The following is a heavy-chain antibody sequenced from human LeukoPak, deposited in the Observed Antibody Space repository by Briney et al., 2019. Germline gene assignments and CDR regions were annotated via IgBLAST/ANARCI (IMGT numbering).Heavy chain of an antibody. CDR1: GGSISSYY. J-gene: IGHJ3*02. Sequence: SETLSLPCTVSGGSISSYYWSWVRQPPGKGLEWIGYIYYSGSTNSNPSLKSRVTISLDTSKNQFSLKLSSVTAADTAVYYCARRDQYGEKAFYNLGLATMVTVSS. CDR3: ARRDQYGEKAFYN. D-gene: IGHD3-10*01. CDR2: IYYSGST. V-gene: IGHV4-59*08.